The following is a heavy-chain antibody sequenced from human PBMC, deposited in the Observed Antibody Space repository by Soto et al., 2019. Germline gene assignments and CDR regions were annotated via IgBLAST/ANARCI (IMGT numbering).Heavy chain of an antibody. J-gene: IGHJ3*02. Sequence: SETLSLTCTVSGGSISSSSYYWGWIRQPPGKGLEWIGEIYHSGSTNYNPSLKSRVTISVDKSKNQFSLKLSSVTAADTAVYYCARGQYYPDAFDIWGQGTMVTVSS. CDR1: GGSISSSSYY. V-gene: IGHV4-39*07. CDR2: IYHSGST. D-gene: IGHD3-10*01. CDR3: ARGQYYPDAFDI.